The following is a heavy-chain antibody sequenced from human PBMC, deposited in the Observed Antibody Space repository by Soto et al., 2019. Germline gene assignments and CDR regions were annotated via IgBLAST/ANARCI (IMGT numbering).Heavy chain of an antibody. CDR2: ISGYSGNT. Sequence: VASVKVSCKASGYTLTSYGISWVRQAPGQGLKWMGWISGYSGNTKYAENLQGRVTMTTDTSTSTAYMEVRSLISDDTAIFYCARDTPFTYVDPNYFGMDVWGQGTTVTVSS. CDR3: ARDTPFTYVDPNYFGMDV. D-gene: IGHD3-16*01. J-gene: IGHJ6*02. CDR1: GYTLTSYG. V-gene: IGHV1-18*01.